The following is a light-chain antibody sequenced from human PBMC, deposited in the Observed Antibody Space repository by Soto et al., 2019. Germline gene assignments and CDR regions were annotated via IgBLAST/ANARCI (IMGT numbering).Light chain of an antibody. CDR1: QSVSSSY. J-gene: IGKJ5*01. V-gene: IGKV3D-20*02. Sequence: EIVLTQSPGTLSLSPGERATLSCRASQSVSSSYLAWYQQKPGQAPRLLIYGASSRATGIPDRFSGSGSGTDFTLTISRLEPEDFAVYYCQQRSNWPLTFDQGTRLEIK. CDR3: QQRSNWPLT. CDR2: GAS.